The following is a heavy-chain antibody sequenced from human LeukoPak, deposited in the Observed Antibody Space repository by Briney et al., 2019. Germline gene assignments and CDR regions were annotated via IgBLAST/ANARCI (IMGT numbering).Heavy chain of an antibody. CDR2: ISSSGSTI. CDR1: GFTFSSYE. Sequence: GGSLRLSCAASGFTFSSYEMNWVRQAPGEGLEWVSYISSSGSTIYYADSVKGRFTISRDNAKNSLYLQMNSLRAEDTAVYYCARDLYSSGWWGQGTMVTVSS. D-gene: IGHD6-19*01. J-gene: IGHJ3*01. V-gene: IGHV3-48*03. CDR3: ARDLYSSGW.